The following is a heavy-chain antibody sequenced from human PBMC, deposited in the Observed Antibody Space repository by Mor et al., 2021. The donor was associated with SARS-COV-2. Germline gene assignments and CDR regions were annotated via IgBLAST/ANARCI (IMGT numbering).Heavy chain of an antibody. V-gene: IGHV4-34*01. D-gene: IGHD1-26*01. J-gene: IGHJ4*02. Sequence: GKGLEWIGEITHTGNTNYNPSLKSRVTISTDRSKNQFSLRLNSVTAADAAVYYCARRLGKFDSWGRGTPVIVS. CDR3: ARRLGKFDS. CDR2: ITHTGNT.